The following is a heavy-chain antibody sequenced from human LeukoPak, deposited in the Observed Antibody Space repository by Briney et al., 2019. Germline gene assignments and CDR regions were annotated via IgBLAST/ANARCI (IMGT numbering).Heavy chain of an antibody. CDR1: GFTFSSYG. Sequence: PGRSLRLSCAASGFTFSSYGMHWVRQAPGKGLEWVAVISYDGSNKYYADSVKGRFTISRDNSKNTLYLQMNTLRAEDTAVYYCARGPGSSVYASAIDYWGQGTLVTVSS. CDR3: ARGPGSSVYASAIDY. J-gene: IGHJ4*02. CDR2: ISYDGSNK. V-gene: IGHV3-30*03. D-gene: IGHD2-8*01.